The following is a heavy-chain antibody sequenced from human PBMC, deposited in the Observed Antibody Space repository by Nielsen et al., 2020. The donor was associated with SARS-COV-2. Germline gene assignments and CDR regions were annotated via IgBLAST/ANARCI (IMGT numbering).Heavy chain of an antibody. CDR1: GFTFSSYA. CDR2: ISGSGGST. J-gene: IGHJ4*02. V-gene: IGHV3-23*01. D-gene: IGHD3-3*01. CDR3: ARVAPLRFEGFDY. Sequence: GESLKISCAASGFTFSSYAMSWVRQAPGKGLEWVSAISGSGGSTYYADSVKGRFTISRDNSKNTLYLQMNSLRAEDTAVYYCARVAPLRFEGFDYWGQGTLVTVSS.